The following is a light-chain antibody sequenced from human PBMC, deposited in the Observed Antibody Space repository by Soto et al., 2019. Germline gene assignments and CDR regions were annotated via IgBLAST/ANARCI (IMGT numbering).Light chain of an antibody. CDR1: SSNIGSNT. V-gene: IGLV1-44*01. CDR2: SNN. J-gene: IGLJ3*02. Sequence: QAVVTQPPSASGTPVQRVTISGSGSSSNIGSNTVNWYQQLPGTAPKLLIYSNNQRPSGVPDRFSGSKSGTSASLAISGLQSEDEADYYCAAWDDSLNGWVFGGGTKLNV. CDR3: AAWDDSLNGWV.